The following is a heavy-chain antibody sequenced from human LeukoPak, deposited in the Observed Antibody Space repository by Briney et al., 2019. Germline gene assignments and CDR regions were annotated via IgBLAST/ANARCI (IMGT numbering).Heavy chain of an antibody. D-gene: IGHD3-16*01. CDR3: ARDRWMGMMIGDY. CDR2: SSAYNGNT. J-gene: IGHJ4*02. Sequence: GASVKVSCKASGYTFTSYGISWVRQAPGHGVEWMGWSSAYNGNTKYAQKLQGRVTMTTDTSTSTAYMELRSLRSDDTAVYYCARDRWMGMMIGDYWGQGTLVTVSS. CDR1: GYTFTSYG. V-gene: IGHV1-18*01.